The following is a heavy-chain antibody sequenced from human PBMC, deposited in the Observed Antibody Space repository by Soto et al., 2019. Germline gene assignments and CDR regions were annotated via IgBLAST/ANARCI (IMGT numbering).Heavy chain of an antibody. CDR3: ARDSRYYDFWSGYYWGYFDY. CDR2: ISYDGSNK. J-gene: IGHJ4*02. D-gene: IGHD3-3*01. CDR1: GFTFSSYA. V-gene: IGHV3-30-3*01. Sequence: QVQLVESGGGVVQPGRSLRLSCAASGFTFSSYAMHWVRQAPGKGLEWVAVISYDGSNKYYADSVKGRFTISRDNSKNTLYLQMNSLRAEDTAVYYCARDSRYYDFWSGYYWGYFDYWGQGTLVTVSS.